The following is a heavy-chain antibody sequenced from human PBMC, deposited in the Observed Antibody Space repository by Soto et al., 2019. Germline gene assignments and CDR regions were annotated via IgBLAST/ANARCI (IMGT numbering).Heavy chain of an antibody. CDR3: AREFGILTGYFDY. CDR1: GFTFSSYG. D-gene: IGHD3-9*01. V-gene: IGHV3-66*01. Sequence: GGSLRLSCAASGFTFSSYGISWIRLSPGKGLEWVSVIYSGGSTYYADSVKGRFTISRDNSKNTLYLQMNSLRAEDTAVYYCAREFGILTGYFDYWGQGTLVTVSS. CDR2: IYSGGST. J-gene: IGHJ4*02.